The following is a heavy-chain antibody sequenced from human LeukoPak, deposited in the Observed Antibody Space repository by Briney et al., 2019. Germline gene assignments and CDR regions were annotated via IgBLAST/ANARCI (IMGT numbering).Heavy chain of an antibody. V-gene: IGHV3-30*18. CDR2: ISYDGSDK. J-gene: IGHJ4*02. Sequence: GRSLRLSRAASGFTFSNHGMHWVRQAPGKGLEWVAVISYDGSDKYYADSVKGRFTVSRDNSKSTLFLQMNSLRAEDTAMYYCAKDWGNDVYYFDCWGQGTLVTVSS. D-gene: IGHD1-1*01. CDR1: GFTFSNHG. CDR3: AKDWGNDVYYFDC.